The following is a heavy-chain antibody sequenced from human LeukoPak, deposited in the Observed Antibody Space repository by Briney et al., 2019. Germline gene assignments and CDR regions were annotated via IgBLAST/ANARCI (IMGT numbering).Heavy chain of an antibody. V-gene: IGHV3-9*01. D-gene: IGHD3-22*01. CDR3: VKVRHSGGFYAFDY. CDR1: GFTFDDYA. CDR2: ISWEKNSI. J-gene: IGHJ4*02. Sequence: GGSLRLSCAASGFTFDDYAVHWVRQAPGKGLEWVSGISWEKNSIGYGDSVRGRFTISRDNAKKSLYLQMDSLRVEDTALYYCVKVRHSGGFYAFDYWGQGTPVTVSS.